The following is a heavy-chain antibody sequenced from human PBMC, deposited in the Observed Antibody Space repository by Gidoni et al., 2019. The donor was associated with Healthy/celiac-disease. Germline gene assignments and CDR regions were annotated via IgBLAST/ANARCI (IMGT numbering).Heavy chain of an antibody. CDR2: INPNSGGT. J-gene: IGHJ4*02. CDR3: ARAPYDSSGYYFDY. CDR1: GYTFTGYY. D-gene: IGHD3-22*01. V-gene: IGHV1-2*02. Sequence: QVQLVQSGAEVKKPGASVKVSCKASGYTFTGYYMHWVRQAPGQGLEWMGWINPNSGGTNYAQKFQGGVTMTRDTSISTSYMELSRLRSDDTAVYYCARAPYDSSGYYFDYWGQGTLVTVSS.